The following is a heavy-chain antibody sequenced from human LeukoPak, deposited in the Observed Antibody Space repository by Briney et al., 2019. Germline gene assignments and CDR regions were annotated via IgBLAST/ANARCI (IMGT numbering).Heavy chain of an antibody. CDR1: GFTFSSYS. V-gene: IGHV3-48*01. Sequence: GGSLRLSCAASGFTFSSYSMNWVRQAPGKGLEWVSYISSSSSTIYYADSMKGRFTISRDNAENSLYLQMDSLRAEDTAVYYCAREGRGSYTNYYYYYMDVWGKGTTVTVSS. CDR3: AREGRGSYTNYYYYYMDV. J-gene: IGHJ6*03. CDR2: ISSSSSTI. D-gene: IGHD1-26*01.